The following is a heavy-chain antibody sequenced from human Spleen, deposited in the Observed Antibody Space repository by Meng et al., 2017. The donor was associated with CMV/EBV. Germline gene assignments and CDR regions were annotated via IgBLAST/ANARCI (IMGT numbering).Heavy chain of an antibody. CDR3: AKDRPYSIDY. J-gene: IGHJ4*02. D-gene: IGHD6-6*01. CDR2: IRSNGGDK. CDR1: GFTFSDHY. V-gene: IGHV3-30*02. Sequence: GESLKISCAASGFTFSDHYMDWVRQAPGKGLEWVAFIRSNGGDKFYGDSVKGRFTISRDNSKNTLYLQMNSLRTADTAIYYCAKDRPYSIDYWGQGTLVTVSS.